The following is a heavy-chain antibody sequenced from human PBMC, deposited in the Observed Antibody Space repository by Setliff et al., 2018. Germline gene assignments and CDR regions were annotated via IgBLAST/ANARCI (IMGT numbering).Heavy chain of an antibody. Sequence: LSLTCNVSGVSISSYYWSWIRQAPGKGLESLGYIQNSGGINYNPSLKSRVTISVDTSTNQFSLKLTSVTAADTAVYYCARLSWNGLRYFGLDVWGQGTTVTV. V-gene: IGHV4-59*01. CDR2: IQNSGGI. J-gene: IGHJ6*02. D-gene: IGHD3-3*01. CDR1: GVSISSYY. CDR3: ARLSWNGLRYFGLDV.